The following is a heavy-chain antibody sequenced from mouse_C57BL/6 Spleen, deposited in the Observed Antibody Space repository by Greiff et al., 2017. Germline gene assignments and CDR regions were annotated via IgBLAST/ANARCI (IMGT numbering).Heavy chain of an antibody. CDR1: GYTFTSYW. V-gene: IGHV1-52*01. CDR3: ARSYYYSNPFAY. J-gene: IGHJ3*01. Sequence: VQLQQPGAELVRPGSSVKLSCKASGYTFTSYWMHWVKQRPIQGLEWIGNIDPSDSETHYNQKFKDKATLTVDKSSSTAYMQLSSLTSEDSAVYYCARSYYYSNPFAYWGQGTLVTVSA. D-gene: IGHD2-5*01. CDR2: IDPSDSET.